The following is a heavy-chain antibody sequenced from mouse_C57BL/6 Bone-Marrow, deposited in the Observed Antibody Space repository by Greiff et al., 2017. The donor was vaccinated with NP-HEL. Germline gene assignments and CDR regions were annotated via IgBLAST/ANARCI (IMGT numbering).Heavy chain of an antibody. Sequence: VQLQESGPGLVQPSQSLSITCTVSGFSLTSYGVHWVRQSPGKGLEWLGVIWSGGSTDYNAAFISGLGISKDNSKSQVFFIMNRLQADDTAIYYCGRNGSSDPWFAYWGQGTLVTVSA. V-gene: IGHV2-2*01. CDR1: GFSLTSYG. D-gene: IGHD1-1*01. CDR3: GRNGSSDPWFAY. CDR2: IWSGGST. J-gene: IGHJ3*01.